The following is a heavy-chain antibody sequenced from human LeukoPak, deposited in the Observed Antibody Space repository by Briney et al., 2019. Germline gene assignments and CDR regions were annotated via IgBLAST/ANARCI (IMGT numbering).Heavy chain of an antibody. CDR2: IHPNSGKT. CDR1: GYTFRSYE. D-gene: IGHD4-23*01. CDR3: ARGHYGGNRYFDI. J-gene: IGHJ4*02. Sequence: ASVKVSCKASGYTFRSYEINWVRQAPGQGLEWVGWIHPNSGKTGYAQKFQGRVTMTRDTSTETAFMELSSLKFDDTAIFYCARGHYGGNRYFDIWGQGTLVTASS. V-gene: IGHV1-8*01.